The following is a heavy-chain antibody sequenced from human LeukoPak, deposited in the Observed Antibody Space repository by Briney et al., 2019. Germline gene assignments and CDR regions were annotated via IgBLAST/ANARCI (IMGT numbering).Heavy chain of an antibody. CDR2: INPSGGST. J-gene: IGHJ4*02. V-gene: IGHV1-46*01. CDR3: AGDHYSSRGLPEY. D-gene: IGHD6-13*01. Sequence: ASVKVSCKASGYTFTSYYMHWGRHAPGQGLEWMGIINPSGGSTSYAQQFQGRVTIISDMTTRTVYMEQSSPGSEDKTGYYCAGDHYSSRGLPEYWGEGTPRTVSS. CDR1: GYTFTSYY.